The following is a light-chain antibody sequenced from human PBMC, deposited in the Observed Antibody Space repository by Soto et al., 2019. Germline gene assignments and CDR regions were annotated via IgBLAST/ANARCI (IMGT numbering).Light chain of an antibody. J-gene: IGLJ2*01. CDR2: DVS. CDR3: SSYAGSSTTLV. V-gene: IGLV2-14*01. Sequence: QSALTQPASVSGSPGQSITISCTGTSSDVGSYNYVSWYQQHPGKAPQLMIYDVSNRPSGVSSRFSGSKSGNTASLTISGLQAEDEADYYCSSYAGSSTTLVFGGGTKLTVL. CDR1: SSDVGSYNY.